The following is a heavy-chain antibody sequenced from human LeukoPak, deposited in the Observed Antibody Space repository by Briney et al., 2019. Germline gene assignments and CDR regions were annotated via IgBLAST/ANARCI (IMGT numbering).Heavy chain of an antibody. J-gene: IGHJ4*02. CDR3: ARWVDYYDSSGYYYFDY. CDR1: GGSISSSNW. Sequence: SGTLSLTCAVSGGSISSSNWWSWVRQPPGKGLEWIGEIYRSGSTNYNPPLKSRVTISVDKSKNQFSLKLSSVTAADTAVYYCARWVDYYDSSGYYYFDYWGQGTLVTVSS. CDR2: IYRSGST. D-gene: IGHD3-22*01. V-gene: IGHV4-4*02.